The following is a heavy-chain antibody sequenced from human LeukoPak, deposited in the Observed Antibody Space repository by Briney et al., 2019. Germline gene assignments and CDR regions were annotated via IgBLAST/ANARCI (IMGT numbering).Heavy chain of an antibody. CDR2: ISSSGSTI. CDR1: EFSVGSNY. D-gene: IGHD5-18*01. V-gene: IGHV3-11*04. J-gene: IGHJ4*02. CDR3: ARGPGYSYGYPSDY. Sequence: GGSLRLSCAASEFSVGSNYMTWVRQAPGKGLEWVSYISSSGSTIYYADSVKGRFTISRDNAKNSLYLQMNSLRAEDTAVYYCARGPGYSYGYPSDYWGQGTLVTVSS.